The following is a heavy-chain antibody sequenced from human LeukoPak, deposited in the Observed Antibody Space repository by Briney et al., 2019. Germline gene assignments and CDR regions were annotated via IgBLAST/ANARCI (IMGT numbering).Heavy chain of an antibody. CDR2: ISSSSSYI. V-gene: IGHV3-21*01. J-gene: IGHJ3*02. Sequence: PGGSLRLSCAASGSTFSSYSMNWVRQAPGKGLEWVSSISSSSSYIYYADSVKGRFTISRDNAKNSLYLQMNSLRAEDTAVYYCARDLYYYDSSGYSGGPDDAFDIWGQGTMVTVSS. D-gene: IGHD3-22*01. CDR3: ARDLYYYDSSGYSGGPDDAFDI. CDR1: GSTFSSYS.